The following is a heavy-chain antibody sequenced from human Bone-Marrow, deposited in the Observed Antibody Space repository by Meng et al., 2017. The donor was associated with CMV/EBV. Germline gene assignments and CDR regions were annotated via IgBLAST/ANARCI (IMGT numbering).Heavy chain of an antibody. CDR1: GGTFSSYA. Sequence: SVKVSCKASGGTFSSYAISWVRQAPGQGLEWMGGIIPILGIANYAQKFQGRVTITTDESTSTAYMELSSLRSEDTAVYYCARRSYSVNWFDPWGQGTLVTVSS. V-gene: IGHV1-69*10. J-gene: IGHJ5*02. CDR2: IIPILGIA. D-gene: IGHD4-11*01. CDR3: ARRSYSVNWFDP.